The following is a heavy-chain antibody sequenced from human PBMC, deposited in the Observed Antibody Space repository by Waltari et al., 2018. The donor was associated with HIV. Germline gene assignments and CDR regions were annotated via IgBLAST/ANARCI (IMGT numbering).Heavy chain of an antibody. CDR2: IYYSGST. CDR3: ARERYCSGGSCPFDY. J-gene: IGHJ4*02. CDR1: GGYISSSSYN. Sequence: QLQLQESGPGLVKPSATLSLTCTVSGGYISSSSYNWGGIRQPPGKGLEWIGSIYYSGSTYYNPSLKSRVTISVDTSKNQFSLKLSSVTAADTAVYYCARERYCSGGSCPFDYWGQGTLVTVSS. V-gene: IGHV4-39*07. D-gene: IGHD2-15*01.